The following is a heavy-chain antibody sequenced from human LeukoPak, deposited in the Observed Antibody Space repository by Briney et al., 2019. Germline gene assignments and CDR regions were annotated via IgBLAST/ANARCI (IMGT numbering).Heavy chain of an antibody. CDR1: GFTFSTYT. J-gene: IGHJ4*02. Sequence: QPGGSLRLSCAASGFTFSTYTMNWVRQAPGKGLEWVSYIRSSSTIYYADSAKGRFTISRDNAKNSLYLQMNSLRDEDTAVYYCARATTVFDYWGQGTLVTVSS. CDR3: ARATTVFDY. CDR2: IRSSSTI. V-gene: IGHV3-48*02. D-gene: IGHD1-1*01.